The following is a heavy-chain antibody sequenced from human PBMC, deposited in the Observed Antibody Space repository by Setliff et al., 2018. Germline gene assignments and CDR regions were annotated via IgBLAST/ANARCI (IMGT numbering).Heavy chain of an antibody. Sequence: PGGSLRLSCVGSGYTFSTYSMVWVRQAPGKGLQWVSGILGGGGNGGRGTIYADSVRGRFIISRDNSKNTLYLHMNSLRAVDTALYYCAKDRVPDNIWDFDSWGPGTLVTVSS. CDR2: ILGGGGNGGRGT. CDR3: AKDRVPDNIWDFDS. CDR1: GYTFSTYS. D-gene: IGHD1-26*01. V-gene: IGHV3-23*01. J-gene: IGHJ5*01.